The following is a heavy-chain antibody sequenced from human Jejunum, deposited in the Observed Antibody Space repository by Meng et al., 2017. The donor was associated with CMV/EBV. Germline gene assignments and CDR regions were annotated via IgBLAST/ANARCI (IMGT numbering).Heavy chain of an antibody. CDR3: ARDMCTTTSCYGRLNYYYYAMDV. CDR2: VRSGSGYI. D-gene: IGHD2-2*01. V-gene: IGHV3-21*06. Sequence: KWGRQAPGKGLEGVSSVRSGSGYIYDADAGKGRFTISRDKAKNSLYLQMNSLRAEDTAMYFCARDMCTTTSCYGRLNYYYYAMDVWGQGTTVTVSS. J-gene: IGHJ6*02.